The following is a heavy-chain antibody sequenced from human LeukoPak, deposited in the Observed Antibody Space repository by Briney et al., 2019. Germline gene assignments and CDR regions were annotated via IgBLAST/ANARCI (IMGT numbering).Heavy chain of an antibody. CDR3: VRSLDY. Sequence: PGGSLILSCVASGFTFSSYAMSWVRQAPGKGLEWVSVITGSGGFTQYADSVKGRFTISRDNSKNTVYLQMNSLRVEDTALYYCVRSLDYWGQGTLVTVSS. CDR2: ITGSGGFT. CDR1: GFTFSSYA. V-gene: IGHV3-23*01. J-gene: IGHJ4*02.